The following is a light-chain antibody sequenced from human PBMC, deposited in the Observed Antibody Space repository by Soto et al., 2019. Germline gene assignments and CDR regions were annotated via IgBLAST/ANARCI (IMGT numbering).Light chain of an antibody. CDR1: QSISSY. V-gene: IGKV1-39*01. CDR3: QQSYSTPLT. Sequence: FHITQSPASLSASVGDRFPFTFRASQSISSYLNWYQQKPGKATKLLIYDASSLQSGVPSRFSGSGSGTDFTLTISSLQPEDFATYYCQQSYSTPLTFGGGTKVDI. CDR2: DAS. J-gene: IGKJ4*01.